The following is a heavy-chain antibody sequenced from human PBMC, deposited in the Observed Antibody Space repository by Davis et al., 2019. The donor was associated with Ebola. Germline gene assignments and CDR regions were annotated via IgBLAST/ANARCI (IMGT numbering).Heavy chain of an antibody. CDR2: IYYSGST. V-gene: IGHV4-59*01. Sequence: ESLKISCTASGFTFGDYAMSWIRQPPGKGLEWIGYIYYSGSTNYNPSLKSRVTISVDTSKNQFSLKVNSVTAADTAVYYCARVGGDGSSYLEAFDSWGQGTLVTVSS. J-gene: IGHJ4*02. CDR3: ARVGGDGSSYLEAFDS. CDR1: GFTFGDYA. D-gene: IGHD5-24*01.